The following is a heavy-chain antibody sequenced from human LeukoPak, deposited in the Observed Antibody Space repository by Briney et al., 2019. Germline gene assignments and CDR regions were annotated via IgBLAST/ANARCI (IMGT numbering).Heavy chain of an antibody. Sequence: ASVKVSCKASGGTFSSYAISWVRQAPGQGLEWMGGIIPIFGTANYAQKFQGRVTITTDESTSTAYMELSSLRAEDTAVYYCARGVVPAAVNWFDPWGQGTLVTVFS. V-gene: IGHV1-69*05. D-gene: IGHD2-2*01. J-gene: IGHJ5*02. CDR3: ARGVVPAAVNWFDP. CDR2: IIPIFGTA. CDR1: GGTFSSYA.